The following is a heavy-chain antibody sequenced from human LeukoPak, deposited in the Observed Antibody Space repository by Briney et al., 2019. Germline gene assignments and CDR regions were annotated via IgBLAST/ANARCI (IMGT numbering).Heavy chain of an antibody. V-gene: IGHV3-74*01. CDR2: INGDGSST. D-gene: IGHD3-3*01. CDR3: ARVGDFWSGYYTI. J-gene: IGHJ4*02. CDR1: GFTFSSYW. Sequence: GGSLRLSCAASGFTFSSYWMHWVRQAPGKGLVWVSRINGDGSSTSYADSVKGRFTISRDNAKNTLYLQMNSLRAEDTAVYYCARVGDFWSGYYTIWGQGTLVTVSS.